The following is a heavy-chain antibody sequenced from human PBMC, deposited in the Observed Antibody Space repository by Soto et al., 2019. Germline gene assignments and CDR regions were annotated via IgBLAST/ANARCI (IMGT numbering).Heavy chain of an antibody. CDR3: AKVKLGVGAGLYYYGMDV. V-gene: IGHV3-30*18. CDR2: ISYDGSNK. D-gene: IGHD3-16*01. J-gene: IGHJ6*02. Sequence: GGSLRLSCAASGFTFSSYGMRWVRQAPGKGLEWVAVISYDGSNKYYADSVKGRFTISRDNSKNTLYLQMNSLRAEDTAVYYCAKVKLGVGAGLYYYGMDVWGQGTTVTVSS. CDR1: GFTFSSYG.